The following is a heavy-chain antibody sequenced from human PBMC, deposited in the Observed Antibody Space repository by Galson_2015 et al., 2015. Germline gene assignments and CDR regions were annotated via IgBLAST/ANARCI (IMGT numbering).Heavy chain of an antibody. J-gene: IGHJ4*02. V-gene: IGHV1-46*01. CDR1: GYTFTSYY. D-gene: IGHD3-10*01. CDR3: ARTPAGSGSYSAPDY. Sequence: SVKVSCKASGYTFTSYYMHWVRQAPGQGLEWMGIINPSGGSTSYAQKFQGRVTMTRDTSTSTVYMELSSLRSEDTAVYYCARTPAGSGSYSAPDYWGQGTLVTVSS. CDR2: INPSGGST.